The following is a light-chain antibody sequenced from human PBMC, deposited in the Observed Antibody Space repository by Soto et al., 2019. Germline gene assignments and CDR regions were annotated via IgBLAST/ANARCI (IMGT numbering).Light chain of an antibody. CDR3: AAWDDNLNGLV. CDR2: GND. V-gene: IGLV1-44*01. Sequence: QSVLTQPPSASETPGQGVTISCSGGSSNIGRNSVNWYQQFPGTAPKLIIYGNDVRASGVPGRFSGSKSGTSASLAISGLQSEDEADFYCAAWDDNLNGLVFGGGPSSPS. CDR1: SSNIGRNS. J-gene: IGLJ3*02.